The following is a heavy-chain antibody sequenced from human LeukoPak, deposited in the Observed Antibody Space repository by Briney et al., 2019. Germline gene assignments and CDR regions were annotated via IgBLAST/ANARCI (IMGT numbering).Heavy chain of an antibody. J-gene: IGHJ4*02. V-gene: IGHV1-69*13. CDR1: GGTFSSYA. CDR2: IIPIFGTA. D-gene: IGHD2-2*01. Sequence: ASVKVSCMASGGTFSSYAISWVRQAPGQGLEWMGGIIPIFGTANYAQKFQGRVTITADESTSTAYMELSSLRSEDTAVYYCASRPAVVPAASGDYWGQGTLVTVSS. CDR3: ASRPAVVPAASGDY.